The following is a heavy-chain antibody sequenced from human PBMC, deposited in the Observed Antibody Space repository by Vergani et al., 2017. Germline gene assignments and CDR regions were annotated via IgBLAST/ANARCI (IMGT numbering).Heavy chain of an antibody. D-gene: IGHD5-18*01. CDR3: ARVSGLNSRQLWPTNNWFDP. V-gene: IGHV1-18*01. CDR1: GYTFTSYG. CDR2: ISAYNGNT. Sequence: QVQLVQSGAEVKKPGASVKVSCKASGYTFTSYGISWVRQAPGQGLEWMGWISAYNGNTNYAQKLQGRVTMTTDTSTSTAYMELRSLRSDDTAVYYCARVSGLNSRQLWPTNNWFDPWGQGTLVTVSS. J-gene: IGHJ5*02.